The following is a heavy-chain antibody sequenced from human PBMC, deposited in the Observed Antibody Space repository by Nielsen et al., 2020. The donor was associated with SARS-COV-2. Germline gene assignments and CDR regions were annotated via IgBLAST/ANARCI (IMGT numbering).Heavy chain of an antibody. Sequence: WIRQPPGKGLEWVSSISSSSSYIYYADSVKGRFTISRDNAKNSLYLQMNSLRAEDTAVYYCARATRLEYWGQGTLVTVSS. D-gene: IGHD3-16*01. J-gene: IGHJ4*02. V-gene: IGHV3-21*04. CDR2: ISSSSSYI. CDR3: ARATRLEY.